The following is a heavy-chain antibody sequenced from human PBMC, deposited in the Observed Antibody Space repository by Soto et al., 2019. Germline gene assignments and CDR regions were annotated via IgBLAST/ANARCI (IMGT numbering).Heavy chain of an antibody. CDR3: ARDQTVPGPSTFDY. D-gene: IGHD6-19*01. V-gene: IGHV3-74*01. CDR1: GLTFKNYW. CDR2: IDAAGSNT. J-gene: IGHJ4*02. Sequence: GGSLRLSCEASGLTFKNYWMHWVRQSPGKGLVWVSRIDAAGSNTIYADAVEGRFIISRDNAKNTLYLQINSLRAEDTAVYFCARDQTVPGPSTFDYHGQGTLFTASS.